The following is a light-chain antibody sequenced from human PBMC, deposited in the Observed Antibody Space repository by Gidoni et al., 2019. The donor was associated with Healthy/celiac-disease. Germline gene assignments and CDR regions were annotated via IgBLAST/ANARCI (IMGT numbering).Light chain of an antibody. CDR3: QQYGSSRT. CDR1: QSVSSSY. J-gene: IGKJ2*01. CDR2: GAS. V-gene: IGKV3-20*01. Sequence: EIVLTQSPGTLSLSPGERATLSCSASQSVSSSYLAWYQQKPGQAPRLLLYGASSRATGIPDRFSGSGSGTDFTLTISRLEPEDFAVYYCQQYGSSRTFGQXTKLEIK.